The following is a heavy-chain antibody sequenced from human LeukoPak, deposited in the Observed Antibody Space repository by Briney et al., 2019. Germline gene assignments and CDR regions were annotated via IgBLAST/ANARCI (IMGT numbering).Heavy chain of an antibody. J-gene: IGHJ4*02. Sequence: SVEVSCKASGYTSTNYAISWVRQAPGQGLEWMGGIIPIFGTANYAQKFQGRVTITADESTSTAYMELSSLRSEDTAVYYCARGELRDFDYWGQGTLVTVSS. CDR1: GYTSTNYA. CDR2: IIPIFGTA. CDR3: ARGELRDFDY. D-gene: IGHD1-26*01. V-gene: IGHV1-69*13.